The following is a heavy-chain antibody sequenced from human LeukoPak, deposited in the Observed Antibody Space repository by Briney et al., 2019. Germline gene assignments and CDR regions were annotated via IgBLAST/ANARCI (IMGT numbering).Heavy chain of an antibody. D-gene: IGHD1-26*01. CDR2: TYYRSKWYS. Sequence: SQTLSLTCAISGDSVSSNSAAWDWIRQSPSRGLEWLGRTYYRSKWYSRYALSVKSRITINPDTPKNQFSLQLNSVTPDDTAVYYCARGGSYPLDYWGQGTLVTVSS. J-gene: IGHJ4*02. CDR1: GDSVSSNSAA. CDR3: ARGGSYPLDY. V-gene: IGHV6-1*01.